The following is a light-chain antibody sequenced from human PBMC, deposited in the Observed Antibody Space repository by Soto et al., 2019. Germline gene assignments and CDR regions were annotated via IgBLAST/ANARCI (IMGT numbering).Light chain of an antibody. J-gene: IGLJ2*01. V-gene: IGLV2-14*03. Sequence: QSALTQPASVSGSPGESITISCTGTSSDVGAYNYVSWYQQHPGKAPKLVIYDVSNRPSGVSNRFSGSKSGNTASLTISRLQAEDEADYYCSSYTSTNSLFGGGTKLTVL. CDR3: SSYTSTNSL. CDR2: DVS. CDR1: SSDVGAYNY.